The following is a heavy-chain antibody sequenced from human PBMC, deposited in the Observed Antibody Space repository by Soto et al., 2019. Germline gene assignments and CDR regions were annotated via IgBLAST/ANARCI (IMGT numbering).Heavy chain of an antibody. Sequence: SETLSLTCTVSGDSISSYYWSWIRQPPGKGLEWIGSIYYTGSTYYNPSLKSRVTISVDTSKNQFSLRLTSVTAADTAVYYCARHFGPYNWNRNWFDPWGQGTLVTVS. J-gene: IGHJ5*02. CDR2: IYYTGST. D-gene: IGHD1-20*01. V-gene: IGHV4-59*08. CDR1: GDSISSYY. CDR3: ARHFGPYNWNRNWFDP.